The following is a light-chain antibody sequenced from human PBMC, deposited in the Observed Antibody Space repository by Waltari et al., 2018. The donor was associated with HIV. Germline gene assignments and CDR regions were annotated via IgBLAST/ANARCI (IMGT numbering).Light chain of an antibody. CDR2: VAS. Sequence: DIQMTQSPSSLSASVGDTVPISCRASQTMNNFVNWFQQKPGEAPKLCIYVASTLQRGVPSRFSGSGSGTDFTLTISSLQPEDFATYYCQQTFRSPLTFGGGTKVEIK. J-gene: IGKJ4*01. CDR3: QQTFRSPLT. V-gene: IGKV1-39*01. CDR1: QTMNNF.